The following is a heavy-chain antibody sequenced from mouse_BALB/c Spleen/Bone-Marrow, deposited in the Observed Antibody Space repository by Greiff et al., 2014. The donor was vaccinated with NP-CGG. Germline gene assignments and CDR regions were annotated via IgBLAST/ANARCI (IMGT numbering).Heavy chain of an antibody. D-gene: IGHD4-1*01. V-gene: IGHV3-8*02. CDR1: GDSITRGY. CDR3: ATGYYFDY. CDR2: ITYSAST. Sequence: ESGPSLVKPSQTLSLTCSVTGDSITRGYWNWIRKFPGNKLEYMGYITYSASTYYNPSLKSRLSITRDTSKNQYYLQLNSVTTEDTATYYCATGYYFDYWGQGTTLTVSS. J-gene: IGHJ2*01.